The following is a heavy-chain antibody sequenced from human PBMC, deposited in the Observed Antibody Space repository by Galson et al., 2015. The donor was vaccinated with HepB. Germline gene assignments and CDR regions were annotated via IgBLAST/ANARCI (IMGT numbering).Heavy chain of an antibody. D-gene: IGHD3-16*02. J-gene: IGHJ3*02. CDR1: GFSLSTKTVG. CDR3: VHIMITFGGVIACDAFDI. V-gene: IGHV2-5*02. CDR2: IYWDDDK. Sequence: PALVKPTQTLTLTCTFSGFSLSTKTVGVGWIRQPPGEALEWLALIYWDDDKRYSPSLKSRLTITKDTSKNQVVLTMTNMDPVDTATYYCVHIMITFGGVIACDAFDIWGQGTMVTVSS.